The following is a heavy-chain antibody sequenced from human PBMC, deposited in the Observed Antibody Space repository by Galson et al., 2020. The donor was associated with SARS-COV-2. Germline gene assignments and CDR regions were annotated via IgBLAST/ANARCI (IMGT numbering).Heavy chain of an antibody. CDR2: IYYSGST. D-gene: IGHD1-26*01. CDR1: GGSISSSSYY. Sequence: SETLSLTCTVSGGSISSSSYYWGWIRKPPGKGLEWIGSIYYSGSTYYNPSLKSRVTISVDTSKNQFPLKLSSVTAADTAVYYCARGVIEWEHDYFDYWGQGTLVTVSS. V-gene: IGHV4-39*06. J-gene: IGHJ4*02. CDR3: ARGVIEWEHDYFDY.